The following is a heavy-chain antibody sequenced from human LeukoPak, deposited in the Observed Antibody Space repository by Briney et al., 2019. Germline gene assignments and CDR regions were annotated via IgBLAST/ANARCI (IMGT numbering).Heavy chain of an antibody. D-gene: IGHD3-22*01. V-gene: IGHV3-49*03. CDR2: IRSKAYGGTT. CDR1: GFTFGDYA. CDR3: TRDLYDSSGYYDY. J-gene: IGHJ4*02. Sequence: GGSLRLSCTASGFTFGDYAMSWFRRAPGKGLEWVGFIRSKAYGGTTEYAASVKGRFTISRDDSKSIAYLQMNSLKTEDTAVYYCTRDLYDSSGYYDYWGQGTLVTVSS.